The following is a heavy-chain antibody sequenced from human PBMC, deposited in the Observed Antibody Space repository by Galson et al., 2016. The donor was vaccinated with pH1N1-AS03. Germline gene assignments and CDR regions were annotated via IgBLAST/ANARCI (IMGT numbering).Heavy chain of an antibody. D-gene: IGHD2-2*01. CDR1: GFIFSRFA. J-gene: IGHJ6*02. CDR2: IHDDGVGT. V-gene: IGHV3-23*03. CDR3: ARPYCTSSRCYLYLYGLDV. Sequence: SLRLSCAASGFIFSRFAVTWVRQAPGKGLEWVSLIHDDGVGTYYADSVKGRFTISRDNSKNTLYLQMNSLRAEDTAVYYCARPYCTSSRCYLYLYGLDVWGQGTTVTVSS.